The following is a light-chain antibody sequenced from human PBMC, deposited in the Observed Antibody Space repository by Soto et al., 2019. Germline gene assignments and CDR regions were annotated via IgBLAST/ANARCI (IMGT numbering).Light chain of an antibody. Sequence: EIVLTQSPGVLSLSPGERATLSCRASESVNIMYLGWYQQKPGQAPRLLIFHTSLRPTGIPDRFSGSGSGTDFTLTISSLEPEDFAVYYCQQRSNWPITFGQGTRLEIK. CDR1: ESVNIMY. CDR3: QQRSNWPIT. J-gene: IGKJ5*01. V-gene: IGKV3D-20*02. CDR2: HTS.